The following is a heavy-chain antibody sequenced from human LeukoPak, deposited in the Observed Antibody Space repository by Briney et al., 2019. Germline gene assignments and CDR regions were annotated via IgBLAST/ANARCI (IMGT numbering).Heavy chain of an antibody. Sequence: LSGGSLRLSCAASGFTFSDYAMTWVRQTPGKGLEGVSVISGGGDSADYADSMKGRFTISRDNSKNTLYLQMNSLRAEDTALYYCAKLGCTGTICYANYWGQGTLVTVSS. CDR2: ISGGGDSA. J-gene: IGHJ4*02. CDR3: AKLGCTGTICYANY. V-gene: IGHV3-23*01. CDR1: GFTFSDYA. D-gene: IGHD2-2*01.